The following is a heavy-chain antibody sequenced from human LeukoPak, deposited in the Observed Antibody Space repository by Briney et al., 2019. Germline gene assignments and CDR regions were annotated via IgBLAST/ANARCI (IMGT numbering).Heavy chain of an antibody. Sequence: SLRLSCAASGFTFDDYAMHWVRQAPGKGLEWVSGISWNSGSIGYADSVKGRFTISRDNAKNSLYLQMNSLRAEDTALYYCAKDIAAAGSDAFDIWGQGQWSPSLQ. CDR2: ISWNSGSI. CDR1: GFTFDDYA. V-gene: IGHV3-9*01. D-gene: IGHD6-13*01. CDR3: AKDIAAAGSDAFDI. J-gene: IGHJ3*02.